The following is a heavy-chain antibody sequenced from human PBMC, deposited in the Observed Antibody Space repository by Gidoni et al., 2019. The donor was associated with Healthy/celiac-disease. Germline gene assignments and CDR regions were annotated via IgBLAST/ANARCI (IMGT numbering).Heavy chain of an antibody. Sequence: KGLEWVSSISSSSSYIYYADSVKGRFTISRDNAKNSLYLQMNSLRAEDTAVYYCARTMVISDAFDIWGQGTMVTVSS. J-gene: IGHJ3*02. D-gene: IGHD2-21*01. V-gene: IGHV3-21*01. CDR2: ISSSSSYI. CDR3: ARTMVISDAFDI.